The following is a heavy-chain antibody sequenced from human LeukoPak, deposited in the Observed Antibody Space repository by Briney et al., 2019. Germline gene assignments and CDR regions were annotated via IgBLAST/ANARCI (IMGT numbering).Heavy chain of an antibody. D-gene: IGHD3-10*01. CDR1: GYTFTSYY. CDR2: INPSGGST. V-gene: IGHV1-46*01. Sequence: GASVKVSCKASGYTFTSYYMHWVRQAPGQGLEWMGIINPSGGSTSYAQKFQGRVTMTRDTSTSTVYMELSRLRSEDTAVYYCARVGFRSTMVRGVMGYFDYWGQGTLVTVSS. J-gene: IGHJ4*02. CDR3: ARVGFRSTMVRGVMGYFDY.